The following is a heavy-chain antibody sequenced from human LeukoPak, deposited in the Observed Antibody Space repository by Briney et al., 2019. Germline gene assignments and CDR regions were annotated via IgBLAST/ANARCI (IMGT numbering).Heavy chain of an antibody. J-gene: IGHJ1*01. V-gene: IGHV3-11*01. Sequence: GGSLRLSCAASGFTFSDYYMSWIRQAPGKGLEWVSYISSSGSTIYYADSVKGRFTISRDNAKNSLYLQMNSLRAEDTAVYYCARDFADSPTAAEYFQHWGQGTLVTVSS. CDR3: ARDFADSPTAAEYFQH. CDR1: GFTFSDYY. CDR2: ISSSGSTI.